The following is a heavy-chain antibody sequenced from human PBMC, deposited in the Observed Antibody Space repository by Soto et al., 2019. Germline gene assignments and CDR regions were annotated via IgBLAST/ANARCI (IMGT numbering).Heavy chain of an antibody. Sequence: LXCAXSXFXFSTYWMSWVRQAPGKXXXWVANKKEXGXXXYXXXSVRGRFTISRDNARNSLYLQMNSLRAEDTAVYHCAVHSGTYW. D-gene: IGHD1-26*01. V-gene: IGHV3-7*05. CDR3: AVHSGTYW. CDR1: XFXFSTYW. J-gene: IGHJ2*01. CDR2: KKEXGXXX.